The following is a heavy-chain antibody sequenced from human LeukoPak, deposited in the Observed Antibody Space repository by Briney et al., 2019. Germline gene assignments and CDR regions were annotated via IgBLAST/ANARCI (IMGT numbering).Heavy chain of an antibody. Sequence: ASETLSLTCTVSGGSISTHYWSWIRQPPGKGLEWIGNVENTGSINYSPSLESRVTISVDTSKNQFSLRLSSVTAADTAVYYCARAVGDSGHGRFFDYWGQGTLVTVSS. D-gene: IGHD5-12*01. CDR1: GGSISTHY. V-gene: IGHV4-59*11. J-gene: IGHJ4*02. CDR3: ARAVGDSGHGRFFDY. CDR2: VENTGSI.